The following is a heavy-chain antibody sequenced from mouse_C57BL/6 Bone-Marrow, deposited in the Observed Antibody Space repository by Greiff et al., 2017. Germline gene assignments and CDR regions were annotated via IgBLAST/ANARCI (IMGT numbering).Heavy chain of an antibody. V-gene: IGHV1-19*01. CDR1: GYTFTDYY. Sequence: SGPVLVKPGASVKMSCKASGYTFTDYYMNWVKQSHGKSLEWIGVINPYNGGTSYNQKFKGKATLTVDKSSSTAYMELNSLTSEDSAVYYCARYDGYYYWGQGTTLTVSS. CDR2: INPYNGGT. D-gene: IGHD2-3*01. J-gene: IGHJ2*01. CDR3: ARYDGYYY.